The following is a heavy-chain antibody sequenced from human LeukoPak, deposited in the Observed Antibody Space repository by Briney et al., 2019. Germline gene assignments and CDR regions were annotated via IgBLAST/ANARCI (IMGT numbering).Heavy chain of an antibody. CDR1: GFTFDDYA. CDR2: ISWNSGSI. Sequence: SLRLSCAASGFTFDDYAMHWVRQAPGKGLEWVSGISWNSGSIGYADSVKGRFTISRDNAKNSLYLQMSSLRAEDTALYYCAKDMAGFSGSYSWGQGTLVTVSS. J-gene: IGHJ4*02. D-gene: IGHD1-26*01. CDR3: AKDMAGFSGSYS. V-gene: IGHV3-9*01.